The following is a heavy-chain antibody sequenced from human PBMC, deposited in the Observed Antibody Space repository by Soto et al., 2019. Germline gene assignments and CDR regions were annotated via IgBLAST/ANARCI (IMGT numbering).Heavy chain of an antibody. CDR2: ISWNSDTI. J-gene: IGHJ4*02. D-gene: IGHD6-6*01. V-gene: IGHV3-9*01. Sequence: EVQLVESGGGLVQPGRSLRLSCAASGFTFDDYAMHWVRQAPGKGLEWVSGISWNSDTIGYADSVKGRFTISRDNAKNSLYLQMNSLRAEDTALYYCAKDPYGTSSPSPHYFHHWGQGTLVTVSS. CDR3: AKDPYGTSSPSPHYFHH. CDR1: GFTFDDYA.